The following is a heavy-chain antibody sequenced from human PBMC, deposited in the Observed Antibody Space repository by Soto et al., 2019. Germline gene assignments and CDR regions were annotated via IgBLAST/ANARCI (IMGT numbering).Heavy chain of an antibody. V-gene: IGHV3-30*18. D-gene: IGHD4-17*01. CDR1: GFTFSSYG. CDR3: AKSRLDYGDYEDY. CDR2: ISYDGSNK. J-gene: IGHJ4*02. Sequence: PGGSLRLSCAASGFTFSSYGMHWVRQAPGKGLEWVAVISYDGSNKYYADSVKGRFTISRDNSKNTLYLQMNSLRAEDTAVYYCAKSRLDYGDYEDYWGQGTLVTVSS.